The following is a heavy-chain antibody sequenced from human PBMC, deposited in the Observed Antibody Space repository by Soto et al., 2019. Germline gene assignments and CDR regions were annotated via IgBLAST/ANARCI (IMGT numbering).Heavy chain of an antibody. V-gene: IGHV3-21*06. D-gene: IGHD6-19*01. CDR1: GFTFTSDS. CDR2: ISSHGRDI. CDR3: ARGAALAGKLDL. J-gene: IGHJ4*02. Sequence: LRLSCEASGFTFTSDSMTWVRQAPGKGLEWVSSISSHGRDIFYADSVKGRFTISRDNAKDSLHLQMNSLTGEDSAVYYCARGAALAGKLDLWGQGTLVTVSS.